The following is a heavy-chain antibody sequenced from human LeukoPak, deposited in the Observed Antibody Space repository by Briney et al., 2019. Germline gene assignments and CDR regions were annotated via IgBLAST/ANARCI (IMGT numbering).Heavy chain of an antibody. CDR2: ISSSSSYI. V-gene: IGHV3-21*01. CDR1: GFTFSRSS. CDR3: ASRTAMVTTDAFDI. Sequence: GGSLRLSCAASGFTFSRSSMNWVRQAPGKGLEWVSSISSSSSYIYYADSLKGRFTISRDNAKNSLYLQMNSLRAEDTAVYYCASRTAMVTTDAFDIWGQGTMVTVSS. J-gene: IGHJ3*02. D-gene: IGHD5-18*01.